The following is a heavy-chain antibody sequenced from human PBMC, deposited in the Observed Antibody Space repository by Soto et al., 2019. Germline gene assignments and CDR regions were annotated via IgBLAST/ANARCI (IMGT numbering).Heavy chain of an antibody. CDR1: GRSMSGYN. J-gene: IGHJ3*02. Sequence: QVQQQHWGARLLKPSETLSLTCAEYGRSMSGYNWSWLRRSPVRGLEWIGEIGPTGDTTYVPSFRSPVTVSVDTSKDELSLILTQVAAADSATYLCARNGVGFGFDIWGLGTMVSISS. CDR3: ARNGVGFGFDI. V-gene: IGHV4-34*02. D-gene: IGHD3-10*01. CDR2: IGPTGDT.